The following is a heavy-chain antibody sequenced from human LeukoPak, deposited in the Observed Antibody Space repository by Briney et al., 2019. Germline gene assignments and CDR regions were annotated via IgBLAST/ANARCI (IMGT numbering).Heavy chain of an antibody. D-gene: IGHD6-19*01. CDR2: INPNGGSP. J-gene: IGHJ5*02. Sequence: ASVKVSCKASGYTFTNYYMQWVRQAPGHGLEWMGIINPNGGSPTYAQNFQGRLTMTTDKSTSTLYMDLNSLTSEDSAVYYCARGPLSGSGFFDPWGQGTLVTVSS. V-gene: IGHV1-46*01. CDR3: ARGPLSGSGFFDP. CDR1: GYTFTNYY.